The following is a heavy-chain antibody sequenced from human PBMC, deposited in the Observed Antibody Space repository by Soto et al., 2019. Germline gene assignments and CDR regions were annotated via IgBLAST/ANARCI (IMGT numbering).Heavy chain of an antibody. D-gene: IGHD3-16*01. J-gene: IGHJ4*02. V-gene: IGHV4-30-4*01. CDR2: IYYSGST. CDR1: GGSISSGDYS. Sequence: PSETLSLTCTVSGGSISSGDYSWSWVRQPPGKGLEWIGDIYYSGSTYYNPSLKSRVTISVDTSKNQFSLKLSSVTAADTAVFYYAGERLSNIFDYWGQGTLVTVSS. CDR3: AGERLSNIFDY.